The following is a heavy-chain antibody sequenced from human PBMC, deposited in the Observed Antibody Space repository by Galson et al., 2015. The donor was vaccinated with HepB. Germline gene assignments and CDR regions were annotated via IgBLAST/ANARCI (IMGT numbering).Heavy chain of an antibody. D-gene: IGHD1-7*01. Sequence: SLRLSCAAYGFTFSSCGMSWVRQAPGKGLEWVSAISGSGGATYYADSVRGRFTISRDNSKNTLYLQMSSLRAEDTAVYYCAKDQYNWNSNYFDYWGQGTLVTVSS. CDR1: GFTFSSCG. CDR2: ISGSGGAT. CDR3: AKDQYNWNSNYFDY. J-gene: IGHJ4*02. V-gene: IGHV3-23*01.